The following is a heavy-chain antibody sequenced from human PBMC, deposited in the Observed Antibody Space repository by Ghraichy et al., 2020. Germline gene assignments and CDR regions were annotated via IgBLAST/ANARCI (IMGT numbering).Heavy chain of an antibody. V-gene: IGHV1-18*04. D-gene: IGHD5-12*01. CDR3: ARRGYRGDDLMGMDV. Sequence: GESLNISCKASGYNFTIYAINWVRQAPGQGLEWMGWISAYNGHTNYAQKRRGRFIMTTDTSTSTVYMELKSLRSDDTAVYYCARRGYRGDDLMGMDVWGQGTTVTVSS. CDR2: ISAYNGHT. CDR1: GYNFTIYA. J-gene: IGHJ6*02.